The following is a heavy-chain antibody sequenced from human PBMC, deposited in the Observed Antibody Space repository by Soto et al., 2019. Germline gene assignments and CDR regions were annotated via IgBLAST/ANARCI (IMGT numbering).Heavy chain of an antibody. J-gene: IGHJ6*03. D-gene: IGHD3-10*02. CDR2: ISYDGSNK. CDR1: GFSFSTYG. V-gene: IGHV3-30*18. Sequence: QVQLVESGGGVVQPGRSLRLSCAASGFSFSTYGIHWVRQAPGKGLEWVAVISYDGSNKYYADSVQGRFTISRDNSKNPLYLQMNSLRPDDTAVYYCAKQPEAHVMFEKFYYYYMDVWGQGTTVIVSS. CDR3: AKQPEAHVMFEKFYYYYMDV.